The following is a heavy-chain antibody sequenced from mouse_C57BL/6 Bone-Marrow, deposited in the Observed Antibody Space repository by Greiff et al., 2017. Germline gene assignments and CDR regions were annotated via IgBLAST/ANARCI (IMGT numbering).Heavy chain of an antibody. D-gene: IGHD2-4*01. Sequence: EVQVVESGGGLVQPGGSMKLSCAASGFTFSDAWMDWVSQTPEKGLEWVAEIRNKANNHETYYAESVKGRFTISRDDSKSSVYLQMNSLRAEDTGIYDCTGSTMITTWAFWGQGTLVTVSA. CDR1: GFTFSDAW. V-gene: IGHV6-6*01. CDR3: TGSTMITTWAF. CDR2: IRNKANNHET. J-gene: IGHJ3*01.